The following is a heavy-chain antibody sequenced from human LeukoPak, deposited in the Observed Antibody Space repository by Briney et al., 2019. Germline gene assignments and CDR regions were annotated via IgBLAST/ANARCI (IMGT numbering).Heavy chain of an antibody. CDR3: ARGRGVEDYYDSSGDIDY. CDR1: GGSFSGYY. CDR2: INHSGST. Sequence: SETLSLTCAVYGGSFSGYYWSWIRQPPGKGLEWIGEINHSGSTNYNPSLKSRVTISVDTSKNQFSLKLGSVTAADTAVYYCARGRGVEDYYDSSGDIDYWGQGTLVTVSS. D-gene: IGHD3-22*01. V-gene: IGHV4-34*01. J-gene: IGHJ4*02.